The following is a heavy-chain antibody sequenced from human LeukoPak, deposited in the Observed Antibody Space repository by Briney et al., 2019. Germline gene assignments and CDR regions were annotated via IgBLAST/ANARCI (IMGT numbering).Heavy chain of an antibody. CDR2: INHSGST. CDR1: GASISSSSYY. V-gene: IGHV4-39*01. J-gene: IGHJ3*02. D-gene: IGHD5-12*01. Sequence: SETLSLTCTVSGASISSSSYYWGWIRQPPGKGLEWIGEINHSGSTNYNPSLKSRVTISVDTSKNQFSLKLSSMTAADTAVYYCARQDIVAITDAFDIWGQGTMVTVSS. CDR3: ARQDIVAITDAFDI.